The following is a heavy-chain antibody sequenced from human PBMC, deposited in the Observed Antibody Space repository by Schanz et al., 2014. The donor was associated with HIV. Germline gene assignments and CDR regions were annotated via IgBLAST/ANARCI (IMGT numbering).Heavy chain of an antibody. V-gene: IGHV1-2*02. J-gene: IGHJ2*01. CDR2: INPNSGGT. Sequence: QVQLVQSGAEVKKPGASVKVSCKASGYTFTNYDINWVRQAPGQGLEWMGWINPNSGGTNYAQKFQGRVTMTRDTSISTAYMELRRLRYDDTAVYYCAMGPDYYDSSAYYRVGLWYFDLWGRGTLVTVSS. D-gene: IGHD3-22*01. CDR1: GYTFTNYD. CDR3: AMGPDYYDSSAYYRVGLWYFDL.